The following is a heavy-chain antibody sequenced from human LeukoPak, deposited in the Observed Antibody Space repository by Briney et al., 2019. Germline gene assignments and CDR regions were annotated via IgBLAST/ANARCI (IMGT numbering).Heavy chain of an antibody. D-gene: IGHD3-3*01. CDR2: IYHSGST. V-gene: IGHV4-38-2*01. CDR1: GYSISSGYY. Sequence: SSETLSLTCAVSGYSISSGYYWGWIRRPPGKGLEWIGSIYHSGSTYYNPSHKSRDTISVDPSKNQFSLKLSSVTAADTAVYYCARHKRYYDFWSGDYMDVWGKGTTVTVSS. CDR3: ARHKRYYDFWSGDYMDV. J-gene: IGHJ6*03.